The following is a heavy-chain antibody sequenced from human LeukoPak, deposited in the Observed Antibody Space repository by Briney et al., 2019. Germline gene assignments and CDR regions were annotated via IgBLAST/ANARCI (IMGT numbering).Heavy chain of an antibody. D-gene: IGHD4-11*01. Sequence: GRSLRLSCAASGFTFSSYGMHWVRQAPGKGLEWVSGIGGSGSSTYYAESVKGRFTISRDNSKNTLYLQMNSLRAEDTAAYYCAKAVDDYLFDYWGQGTLVTVSS. CDR2: IGGSGSST. CDR3: AKAVDDYLFDY. V-gene: IGHV3-23*01. J-gene: IGHJ4*02. CDR1: GFTFSSYG.